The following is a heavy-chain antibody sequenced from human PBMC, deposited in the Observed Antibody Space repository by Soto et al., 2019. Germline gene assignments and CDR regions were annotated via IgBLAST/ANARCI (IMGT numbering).Heavy chain of an antibody. J-gene: IGHJ4*02. CDR3: AGRCDSTTCLGHFDY. D-gene: IGHD2-2*01. CDR2: ILPIFATA. Sequence: QVQLVQSGAEVKKPGSSVKVSCKASGGTFNNYVVNWVRQAPGQGLEWMGGILPIFATANYAQKFQGRVTITADKSTSTAYMELTSLRSEYTAVYYCAGRCDSTTCLGHFDYWGQGTLVTVAS. CDR1: GGTFNNYV. V-gene: IGHV1-69*06.